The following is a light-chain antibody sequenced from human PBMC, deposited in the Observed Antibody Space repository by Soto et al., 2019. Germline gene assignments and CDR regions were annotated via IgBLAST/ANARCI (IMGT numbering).Light chain of an antibody. CDR3: QQRSNCPIT. J-gene: IGKJ5*01. CDR2: GIS. Sequence: EIVITQSPATLSVSPGERATLSCRASQSVNSNYLAWYQQKPGQAHRLLIYGISKRATDIPDRFSGSGSGTEFTLTISSLEPEDFAVYYCQQRSNCPITFGQGTRWRL. V-gene: IGKV3D-20*02. CDR1: QSVNSNY.